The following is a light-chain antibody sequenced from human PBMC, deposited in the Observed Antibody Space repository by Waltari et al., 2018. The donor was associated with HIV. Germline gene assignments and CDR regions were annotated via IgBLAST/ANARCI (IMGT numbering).Light chain of an antibody. V-gene: IGKV1-39*01. CDR3: QQGYITPPIT. J-gene: IGKJ5*01. CDR1: QSISSY. CDR2: AAS. Sequence: DIQMTQSPSSLSASVGDSVTITCRASQSISSYLNWYQQKPGKAPKLLISAASRLQSGVPSRFSGSGFGTEFTVTISSLQLEDFATYYCQQGYITPPITFGQGTRLDIK.